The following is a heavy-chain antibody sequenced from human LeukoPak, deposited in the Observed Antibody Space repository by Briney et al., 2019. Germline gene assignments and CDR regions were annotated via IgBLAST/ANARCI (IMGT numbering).Heavy chain of an antibody. CDR2: IKQDGSEK. V-gene: IGHV3-7*01. D-gene: IGHD5-18*01. CDR1: GFTFSSYW. Sequence: GGTLRPSCAASGFTFSSYWMSWVRQAPGKGLEWVANIKQDGSEKYYVDSVEGRFTISRDNAKNSLYLQMNSLRAEDTAVYYCARNPRYSYGNDYWGQGTLVTVSS. J-gene: IGHJ4*02. CDR3: ARNPRYSYGNDY.